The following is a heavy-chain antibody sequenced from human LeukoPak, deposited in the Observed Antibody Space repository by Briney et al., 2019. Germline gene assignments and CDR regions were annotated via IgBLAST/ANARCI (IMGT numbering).Heavy chain of an antibody. CDR2: IIPIFGTA. CDR3: ARDTGYSSGPNWFDP. CDR1: GGTFSSYA. D-gene: IGHD6-19*01. J-gene: IGHJ5*02. V-gene: IGHV1-69*13. Sequence: SVKVSCKASGGTFSSYAISWVRQAPGQGLEWMGGIIPIFGTANYAQKFQGRVTITADESTSTAYMELSSLRSEDTAVYYCARDTGYSSGPNWFDPWGQGTLVTVSS.